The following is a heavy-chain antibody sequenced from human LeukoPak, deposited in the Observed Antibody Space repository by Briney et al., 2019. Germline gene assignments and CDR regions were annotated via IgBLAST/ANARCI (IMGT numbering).Heavy chain of an antibody. Sequence: GGSLRLSCAASGFTFSSYAMSWVRQAPGKGLEWVSAISGSGGSTYYADSVKGRLTISRDNSKNTLYLQMNSLRAEDTAVYYCAKVHDSSGYYSFFDYWGQGTLVTVSS. CDR3: AKVHDSSGYYSFFDY. CDR2: ISGSGGST. V-gene: IGHV3-23*01. CDR1: GFTFSSYA. J-gene: IGHJ4*02. D-gene: IGHD3-22*01.